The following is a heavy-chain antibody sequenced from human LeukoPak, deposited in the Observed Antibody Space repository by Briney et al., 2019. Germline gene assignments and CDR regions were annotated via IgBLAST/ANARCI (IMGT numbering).Heavy chain of an antibody. Sequence: SETLSLTCTVSGGSISSGDYYWGWIRQPPGKGPEWIGSIHYGANTYRNPSLKSRVTISMDTSKNHFSLSLSSVTAADTAVYYCARNDAKMVTVDYWGQGTLVTVSS. CDR3: ARNDAKMVTVDY. J-gene: IGHJ4*02. CDR1: GGSISSGDYY. V-gene: IGHV4-39*02. D-gene: IGHD2-21*02. CDR2: IHYGANT.